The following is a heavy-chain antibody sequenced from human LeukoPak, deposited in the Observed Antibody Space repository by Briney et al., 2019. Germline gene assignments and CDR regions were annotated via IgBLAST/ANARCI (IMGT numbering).Heavy chain of an antibody. J-gene: IGHJ4*02. V-gene: IGHV1-18*01. Sequence: ASVKVSCKASGYTSTSYGISWVRQAPGQGLEWMGWISAYNGNTNYAQKLQGRVTMTTDTSTSTAYMELRSLRSDDTAVYYCARDRAGYSSGWYGEGDYWGQGTLVTVSS. CDR3: ARDRAGYSSGWYGEGDY. CDR1: GYTSTSYG. D-gene: IGHD6-19*01. CDR2: ISAYNGNT.